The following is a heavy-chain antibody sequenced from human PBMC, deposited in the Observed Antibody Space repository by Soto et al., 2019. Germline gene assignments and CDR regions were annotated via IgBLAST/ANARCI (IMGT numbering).Heavy chain of an antibody. V-gene: IGHV4-34*01. CDR1: GGSFSGYY. J-gene: IGHJ4*02. Sequence: SETLSLTCAVYGGSFSGYYWSWIRQPPGKGLEWIGEINHSGRTNYNPSLKSRVTISVDTSKNQFSLKLSSVTAADTAVYYCARLWVGATGALDWSQGTLVTVSS. CDR2: INHSGRT. CDR3: ARLWVGATGALD. D-gene: IGHD1-26*01.